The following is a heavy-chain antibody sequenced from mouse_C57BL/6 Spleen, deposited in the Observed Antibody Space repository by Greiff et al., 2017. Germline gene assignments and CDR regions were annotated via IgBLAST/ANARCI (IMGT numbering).Heavy chain of an antibody. V-gene: IGHV1-80*01. CDR2: IYPGDGDT. D-gene: IGHD1-1*01. J-gene: IGHJ1*03. CDR3: ARPTYGSSYWYFDV. CDR1: GYAFSSYW. Sequence: QVQLQQSGAELVKPGASVKISCKASGYAFSSYWMNWVKQRPGKGLEWIGQIYPGDGDTNYNGKFKGKATLTADKSSSTAYMQLSSLTSEDSAVYFCARPTYGSSYWYFDVWGTGTTVTVSS.